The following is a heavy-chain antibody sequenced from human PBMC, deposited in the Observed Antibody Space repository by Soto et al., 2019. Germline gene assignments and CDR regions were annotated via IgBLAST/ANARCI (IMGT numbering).Heavy chain of an antibody. J-gene: IGHJ4*02. CDR2: VNPIVSMS. Sequence: QVQLVQSGAEVKRPGSSVKVSCKASGDTFNFYSINWVRQAPGLGLEWMGRVNPIVSMSNYAQKFQGRVTMTADKSTSTAYIELSSMSYEPTAIYYRARSYGSAHRAFDYWGQGALVPLSS. CDR3: ARSYGSAHRAFDY. V-gene: IGHV1-69*02. D-gene: IGHD3-10*01. CDR1: GDTFNFYS.